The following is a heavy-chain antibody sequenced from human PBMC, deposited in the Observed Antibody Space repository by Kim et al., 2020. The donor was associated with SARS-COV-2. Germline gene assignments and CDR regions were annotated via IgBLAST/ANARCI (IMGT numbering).Heavy chain of an antibody. D-gene: IGHD6-6*01. CDR3: ARCERSIAARRPYYYY. CDR2: IKKDGSEV. V-gene: IGHV3-7*01. Sequence: GGSLRLSCAASGFPFSTYSMSWIRQVPGKGLEWVANIKKDGSEVNYAESVKGRFTISKDFAKNTLYLEMSSLRAEDTALYYCARCERSIAARRPYYYY. CDR1: GFPFSTYS. J-gene: IGHJ6*03.